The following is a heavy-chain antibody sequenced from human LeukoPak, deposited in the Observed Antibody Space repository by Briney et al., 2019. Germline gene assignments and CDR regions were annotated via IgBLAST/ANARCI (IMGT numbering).Heavy chain of an antibody. V-gene: IGHV3-30*18. Sequence: PGRSLRLSCAASGFTFRNYDMHWVRQAPGKGLQWVAVISYDGSKKYYVDSVKDRFTISRDSSKNTLYLQMNSLRTEDTAIYYCAKDRAAHYDFWSGYQMDVWGRGSTVTVSS. D-gene: IGHD3-3*01. CDR1: GFTFRNYD. CDR2: ISYDGSKK. J-gene: IGHJ6*02. CDR3: AKDRAAHYDFWSGYQMDV.